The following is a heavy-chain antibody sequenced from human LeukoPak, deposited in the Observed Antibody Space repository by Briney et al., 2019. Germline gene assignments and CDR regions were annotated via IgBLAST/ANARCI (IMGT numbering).Heavy chain of an antibody. CDR1: GGSISSYY. D-gene: IGHD6-19*01. Sequence: SETLSLTCTVSGGSISSYYWSWIRQPPGKGLEWIGYIYYGGSTNYNPSLKSRVTISVDTSKNQFSLKLSSVTAADTAVYYCARDRGSSGWYGWWFDPWGQGTLVTVSS. V-gene: IGHV4-59*01. J-gene: IGHJ5*02. CDR2: IYYGGST. CDR3: ARDRGSSGWYGWWFDP.